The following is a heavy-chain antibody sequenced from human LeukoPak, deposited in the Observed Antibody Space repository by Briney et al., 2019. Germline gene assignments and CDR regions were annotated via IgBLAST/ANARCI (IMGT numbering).Heavy chain of an antibody. Sequence: SETLSLTCTVSGDSISSSYYWDWIRQPPGKGLEWIGSIYYSGSTYYNPSLKSRVTISVDTSKNQFSLKLTSVTAADTAVYYCARHGRRMVRGNYYFDYWGQGTLVTVSS. CDR3: ARHGRRMVRGNYYFDY. V-gene: IGHV4-39*01. CDR1: GDSISSSYY. J-gene: IGHJ4*02. D-gene: IGHD3-10*01. CDR2: IYYSGST.